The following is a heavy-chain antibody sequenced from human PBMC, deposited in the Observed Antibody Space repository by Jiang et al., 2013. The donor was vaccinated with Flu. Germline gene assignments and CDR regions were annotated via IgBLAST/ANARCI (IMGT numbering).Heavy chain of an antibody. Sequence: LLKPSETLSLTCTVSGGSVSSGSYYWSWIRQPPGKGLEWIGYIYYSGSTNYNPSLKSRVTISVDTSKNQFSLKLSSVTAADTAVYYCARVGLYYDFWSGYYWFDPWGQGTLVTVSS. D-gene: IGHD3-3*01. CDR3: ARVGLYYDFWSGYYWFDP. CDR1: GGSVSSGSYY. V-gene: IGHV4-61*01. J-gene: IGHJ5*02. CDR2: IYYSGST.